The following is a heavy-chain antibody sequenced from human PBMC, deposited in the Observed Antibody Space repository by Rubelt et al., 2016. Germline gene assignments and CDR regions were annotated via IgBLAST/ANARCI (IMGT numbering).Heavy chain of an antibody. CDR1: GLTFSSYG. J-gene: IGHJ4*02. CDR3: AKVPYGDNVHSPYFDY. V-gene: IGHV3-30*19. Sequence: GGGVVQPGRSLRLPCAASGLTFSSYGMHWVRQAPGKGLEWVALISYDGSYKYYADSVKGRFTISRDNSNNTVYLQMNSLGAEGTAVYYCAKVPYGDNVHSPYFDYWGQGTLVTVSS. D-gene: IGHD4-17*01. CDR2: ISYDGSYK.